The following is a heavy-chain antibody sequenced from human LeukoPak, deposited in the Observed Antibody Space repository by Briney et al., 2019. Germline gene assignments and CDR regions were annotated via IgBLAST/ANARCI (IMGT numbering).Heavy chain of an antibody. Sequence: PGGFLRLSCAASGFTFRSYALHWVRQAPGKGLEWVAVISYDGSNKYYADSVKGRFTISRDNSKNTLYLQMNSLRAEDTAVYYCARGPHSGYVRIHDAFDIWGQGTMVTVSS. CDR3: ARGPHSGYVRIHDAFDI. J-gene: IGHJ3*02. D-gene: IGHD5-12*01. CDR2: ISYDGSNK. CDR1: GFTFRSYA. V-gene: IGHV3-30*04.